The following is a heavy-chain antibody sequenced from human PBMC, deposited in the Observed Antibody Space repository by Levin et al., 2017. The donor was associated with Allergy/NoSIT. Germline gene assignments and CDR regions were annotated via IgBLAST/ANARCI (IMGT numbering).Heavy chain of an antibody. J-gene: IGHJ5*02. D-gene: IGHD3-22*01. V-gene: IGHV1-18*01. CDR2: FSGHNGKT. CDR1: GFNFNLYG. Sequence: ASVKVSCKTSGFNFNLYGIIWVRQAPGQGLEWMGWFSGHNGKTDYAQKFQGRVSMTTDTSTSTAYMELRNLRSDDTAMFYCARVFYFDSSGYYDPWGQGTLVTVSS. CDR3: ARVFYFDSSGYYDP.